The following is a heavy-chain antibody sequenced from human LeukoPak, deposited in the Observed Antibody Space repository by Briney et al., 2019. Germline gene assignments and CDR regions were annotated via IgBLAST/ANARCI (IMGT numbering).Heavy chain of an antibody. V-gene: IGHV1-2*02. CDR1: GYTFTDYF. CDR3: ARDPGYNSSWYDY. J-gene: IGHJ4*02. D-gene: IGHD6-13*01. CDR2: INPNSGGT. Sequence: ASVKVSCKASGYTFTDYFMHWVRQAPGQGLEWMGWINPNSGGTNYAQKFQGRVTMTRDTSISTAYMELSRPRSDDTAMYYCARDPGYNSSWYDYWGQGTLVTVSS.